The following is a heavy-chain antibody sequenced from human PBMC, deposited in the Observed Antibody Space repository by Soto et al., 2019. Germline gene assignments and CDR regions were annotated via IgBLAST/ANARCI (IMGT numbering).Heavy chain of an antibody. J-gene: IGHJ4*02. D-gene: IGHD3-22*01. CDR2: IYYSGST. Sequence: QVQLQESGPGLVKPSQTLSLTCTVSGGSISSGGYYWSWIRQHPGKGLEWIGYIYYSGSTYYNPSLKSRFTISVDTSKNQFSLKLNSVTAADTAVYYCAREPGSHDSSGYYLSGYFDYWGQGTLVTVSS. V-gene: IGHV4-31*03. CDR1: GGSISSGGYY. CDR3: AREPGSHDSSGYYLSGYFDY.